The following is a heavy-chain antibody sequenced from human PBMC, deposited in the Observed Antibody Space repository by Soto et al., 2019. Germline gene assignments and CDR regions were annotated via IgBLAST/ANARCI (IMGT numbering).Heavy chain of an antibody. J-gene: IGHJ4*02. CDR3: ARVVKQQLAPHFDY. V-gene: IGHV4-31*03. CDR1: GGSISSGGYY. D-gene: IGHD6-13*01. CDR2: IYYSGST. Sequence: QVQLQESGPGLVKPSQTLSLTCTVSGGSISSGGYYWSWIRQHPGKGLEWIGYIYYSGSTYYNPSLKRRVTISVDTSKNLFSLKLSSVTAADTAVYYCARVVKQQLAPHFDYWGQGTLVTVSS.